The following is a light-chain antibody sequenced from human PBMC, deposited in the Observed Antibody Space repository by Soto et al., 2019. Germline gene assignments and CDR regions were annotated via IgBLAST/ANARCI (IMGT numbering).Light chain of an antibody. Sequence: EIVLTQSPATLSLSSGERATLSCRASQSVRSTYLAWYQQKPGQAPRLLIYGASSRATGIPDRFSGSGSGTDFTLTISRLEPEDFAVYYCQQYGSSPWTFGQGTKVDIK. CDR1: QSVRSTY. CDR2: GAS. CDR3: QQYGSSPWT. J-gene: IGKJ1*01. V-gene: IGKV3-20*01.